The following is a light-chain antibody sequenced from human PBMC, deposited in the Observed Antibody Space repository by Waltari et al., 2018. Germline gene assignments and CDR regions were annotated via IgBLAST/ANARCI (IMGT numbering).Light chain of an antibody. V-gene: IGLV1-44*01. CDR2: SNN. CDR3: AAWDDSLNGVV. CDR1: SSNIGSNT. Sequence: QSVLTQPPSASGTPGPRVTISCSGSSSNIGSNTVNWYHQLPGTAPKLLIYSNNQRPSGVPDRFSGSKSGTSASLAISGLQSEDEADYYCAAWDDSLNGVVFGGGTKLTVL. J-gene: IGLJ2*01.